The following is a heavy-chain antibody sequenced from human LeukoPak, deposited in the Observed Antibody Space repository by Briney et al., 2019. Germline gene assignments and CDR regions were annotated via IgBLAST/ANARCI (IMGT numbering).Heavy chain of an antibody. V-gene: IGHV1-2*02. J-gene: IGHJ3*02. CDR3: VRGFYYDSRGVDAFDI. D-gene: IGHD3-22*01. CDR2: MNPNSGGT. CDR1: GYTFTCYN. Sequence: GAAVEVSCKASGYTFTCYNMHWVRQAPGQGLEWMGRMNPNSGGTNYAQKLQGRVTMTRDTSINTAYMELSRLRSDDTAVYYCVRGFYYDSRGVDAFDIWGQGTMVTVSS.